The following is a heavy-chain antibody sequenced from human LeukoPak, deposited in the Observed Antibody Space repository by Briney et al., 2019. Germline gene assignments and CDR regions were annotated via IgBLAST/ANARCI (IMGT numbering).Heavy chain of an antibody. CDR2: IFYSGST. J-gene: IGHJ5*02. CDR3: ARGIAVATPYNWFDP. V-gene: IGHV4-39*07. Sequence: SETLSLTCTVSGGSISTSNYYWGWIRQPPGKGLEWIGNIFYSGSTYYNPSLKSRVTISVDTSKNQFSLKLSSVTAADTAVYYCARGIAVATPYNWFDPWGQGTLVTVSS. D-gene: IGHD6-19*01. CDR1: GGSISTSNYY.